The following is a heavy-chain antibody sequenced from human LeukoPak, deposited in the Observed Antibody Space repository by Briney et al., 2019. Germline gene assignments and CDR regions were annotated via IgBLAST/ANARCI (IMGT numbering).Heavy chain of an antibody. V-gene: IGHV3-74*01. CDR3: ARDMLSPDPYGMDV. CDR2: INSDGSST. D-gene: IGHD3-10*02. J-gene: IGHJ6*02. CDR1: GFTFSSYW. Sequence: GGSLRPSFAASGFTFSSYWRHGVRQAPGKGLGGVSRINSDGSSTSYADSVKGRFTISRDNAKNTLYLQMNSLRAEDTAVYYCARDMLSPDPYGMDVWGQGTTVTVSS.